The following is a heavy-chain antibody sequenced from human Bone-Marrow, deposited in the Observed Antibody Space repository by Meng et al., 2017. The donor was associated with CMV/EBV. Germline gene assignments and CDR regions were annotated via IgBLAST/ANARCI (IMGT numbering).Heavy chain of an antibody. J-gene: IGHJ5*02. Sequence: ASVKVSCKASGYTFTSYGISWVRQAPGQGLEWIGWISAYNGNTNYAQKLQGRVTMTTDTSTSTAYMELRSLRSDDTAVYYCARDRISGLTGDRGENWFDPWGQGTLVTVSS. CDR1: GYTFTSYG. D-gene: IGHD7-27*01. CDR2: ISAYNGNT. V-gene: IGHV1-18*01. CDR3: ARDRISGLTGDRGENWFDP.